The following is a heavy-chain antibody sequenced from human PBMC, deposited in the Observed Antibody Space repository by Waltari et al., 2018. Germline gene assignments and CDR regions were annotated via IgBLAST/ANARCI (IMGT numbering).Heavy chain of an antibody. D-gene: IGHD3-16*01. Sequence: QVQLQESGPGLVXPSETLSLTCTVSGGSISSHYWSWIRQPPGKGLGWIXYIYYSGSTNYNPSLKSRVTISVDTSKNQFSLKLSSVTAADTAVYYCAXGGDYGDYWGQGTLVXXSS. CDR3: AXGGDYGDY. CDR2: IYYSGST. J-gene: IGHJ4*02. V-gene: IGHV4-59*11. CDR1: GGSISSHY.